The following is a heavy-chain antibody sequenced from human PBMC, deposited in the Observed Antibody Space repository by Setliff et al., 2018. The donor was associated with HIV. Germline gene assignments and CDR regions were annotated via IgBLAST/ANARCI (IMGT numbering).Heavy chain of an antibody. Sequence: PGGSLRLSCAASGFTFSDYYMSWIRQAPGKGLKWVSYISSSSSYTNYADSVRGRFTISRDNAKNSLYLQMNSLRAEDTAVYYCARGLSFYDPGGFDYWGQGTLVTVSS. CDR2: ISSSSSYT. CDR3: ARGLSFYDPGGFDY. J-gene: IGHJ4*02. D-gene: IGHD3-22*01. CDR1: GFTFSDYY. V-gene: IGHV3-11*03.